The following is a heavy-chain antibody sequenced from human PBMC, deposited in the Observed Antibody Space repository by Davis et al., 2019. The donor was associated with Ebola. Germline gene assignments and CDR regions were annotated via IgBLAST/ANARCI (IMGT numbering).Heavy chain of an antibody. CDR1: GGSISSYY. Sequence: MPSETLSLTCTVSGGSISSYYWSWIRQPPGKGLEWIGYIYYSGSTNYNPSLKSRVTISVDTSKNQFSLKLSSATAADTAVYYCASLSPARGAFDIWGQGTMVTVSS. CDR3: ASLSPARGAFDI. V-gene: IGHV4-59*01. J-gene: IGHJ3*02. CDR2: IYYSGST.